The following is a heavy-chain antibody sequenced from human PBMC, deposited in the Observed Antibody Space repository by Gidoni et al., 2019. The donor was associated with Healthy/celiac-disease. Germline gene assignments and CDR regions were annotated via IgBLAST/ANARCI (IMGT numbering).Heavy chain of an antibody. V-gene: IGHV4-39*01. CDR3: ARQVGWTYYYYYGMDV. Sequence: QLQLQESGPGLVKPSETLSLTCTVSGGSISSSSYYWGWIRQPPGKGLEWIGSIYYSGSTYYNPSLKSRVTISVDTSKNQFSLKLSSVTAADTAVYYCARQVGWTYYYYYGMDVWGQGTTVTVSS. CDR1: GGSISSSSYY. J-gene: IGHJ6*02. D-gene: IGHD2-15*01. CDR2: IYYSGST.